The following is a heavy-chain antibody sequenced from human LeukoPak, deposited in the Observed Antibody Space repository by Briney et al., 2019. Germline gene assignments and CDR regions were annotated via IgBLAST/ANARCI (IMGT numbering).Heavy chain of an antibody. Sequence: GGSLRLSCAASGFTLSSYSMNSVRQAPGKGLEWVSSISSSSSYIYSADSVQGRFTISRDNAKNSLYLQMNSLRAEDTAVYYCARALRFTDFDYWGQGTLVTVSS. V-gene: IGHV3-21*01. CDR1: GFTLSSYS. CDR3: ARALRFTDFDY. CDR2: ISSSSSYI. J-gene: IGHJ4*02.